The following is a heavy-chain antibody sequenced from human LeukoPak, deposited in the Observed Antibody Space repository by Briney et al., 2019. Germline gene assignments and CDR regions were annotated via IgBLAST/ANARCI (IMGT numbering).Heavy chain of an antibody. Sequence: GGSLRLSCAASGLTFSNYAMSWARQAPGKGLEWVSSISISGDTTYYADSVKGRFTISRDNSKNMLYLQMNSLRVEDAAVYYCAREIRPNDYWGQGTLVTVSS. J-gene: IGHJ4*02. CDR2: ISISGDTT. D-gene: IGHD4-17*01. CDR3: AREIRPNDY. V-gene: IGHV3-23*01. CDR1: GLTFSNYA.